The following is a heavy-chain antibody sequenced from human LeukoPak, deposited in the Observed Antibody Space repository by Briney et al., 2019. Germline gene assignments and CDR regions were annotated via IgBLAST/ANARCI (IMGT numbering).Heavy chain of an antibody. CDR3: ATLLGSPSDY. CDR1: GFSFSTYT. D-gene: IGHD2-21*01. V-gene: IGHV3-48*01. J-gene: IGHJ4*02. Sequence: GGSLRLSCAASGFSFSTYTMNWVRQAPGKGLEWVSYITSRSTAIYYADSVKGRFSISRDNAQNSLYLQMNSLRVEDTAVYYCATLLGSPSDYWGQGTLVTVSS. CDR2: ITSRSTAI.